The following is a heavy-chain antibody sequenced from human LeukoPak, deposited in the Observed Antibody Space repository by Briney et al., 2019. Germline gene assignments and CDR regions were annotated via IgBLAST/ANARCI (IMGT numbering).Heavy chain of an antibody. D-gene: IGHD3-10*01. V-gene: IGHV1-2*02. CDR2: INPNSGGT. J-gene: IGHJ4*02. Sequence: AASVKVSCKASGYTFTGYYMHWVRQAPGQGLEWMGWINPNSGGTNYAQKFQGRVTMTRDTSISTAYLDLSSLRSDDTAVYYCARDGDYGTGSYYRGCIDSWGQGTPVTVPP. CDR3: ARDGDYGTGSYYRGCIDS. CDR1: GYTFTGYY.